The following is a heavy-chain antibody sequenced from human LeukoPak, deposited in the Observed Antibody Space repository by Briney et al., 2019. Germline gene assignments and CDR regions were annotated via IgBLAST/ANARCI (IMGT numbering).Heavy chain of an antibody. D-gene: IGHD6-13*01. Sequence: PGGSLRLSCAASGFTFSSYGMHWVRQAPGKGLVWVSRINRDGSSTNHADSVKGRFTISRDNAKNTLYLQMNSLRAEDTAVYYCVRDDSSHFDYWGQGALVTVSS. V-gene: IGHV3-74*01. CDR2: INRDGSST. J-gene: IGHJ4*02. CDR1: GFTFSSYG. CDR3: VRDDSSHFDY.